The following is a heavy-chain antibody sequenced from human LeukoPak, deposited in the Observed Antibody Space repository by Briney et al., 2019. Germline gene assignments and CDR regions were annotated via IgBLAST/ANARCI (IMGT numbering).Heavy chain of an antibody. Sequence: SETLSLTCTVSGGSISNYYWTWIRQPPGKGLEWIGFISYSGNTNYNPSLKSRVTISLDTSKNQFSLKLNSVTAADTAVYYCARGGYYGSGNDFRFDPWGQGTLVTVSS. CDR1: GGSISNYY. J-gene: IGHJ5*02. D-gene: IGHD3-10*01. V-gene: IGHV4-59*01. CDR3: ARGGYYGSGNDFRFDP. CDR2: ISYSGNT.